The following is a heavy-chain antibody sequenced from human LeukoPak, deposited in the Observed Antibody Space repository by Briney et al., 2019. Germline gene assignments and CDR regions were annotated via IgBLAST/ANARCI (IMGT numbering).Heavy chain of an antibody. D-gene: IGHD3-3*01. V-gene: IGHV3-66*01. CDR1: GFTVSSDH. CDR2: MYRGGST. Sequence: TGGSLRLSCAASGFTVSSDHMSWVRQAPGKGLDWVSVMYRGGSTYYADSVKGRFTFSRDNSKNTLYLEMNSLRAEDTAVYYCAREVESRPFDIWGQGTMVTVS. CDR3: AREVESRPFDI. J-gene: IGHJ3*02.